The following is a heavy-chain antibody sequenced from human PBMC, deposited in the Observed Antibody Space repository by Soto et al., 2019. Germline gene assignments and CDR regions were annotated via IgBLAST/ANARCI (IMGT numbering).Heavy chain of an antibody. Sequence: SENLSLTCTVFGGSISSYDWSWIRQPPGKRLEWIGYIYYSGSTNYNPSLKSRVTISVVTSKNQFSLKLSSVTAADTAVYYCARDLGLVAAAGPENYYYYGMDVWGQGTTVTVSS. V-gene: IGHV4-59*01. CDR3: ARDLGLVAAAGPENYYYYGMDV. CDR2: IYYSGST. J-gene: IGHJ6*02. D-gene: IGHD6-13*01. CDR1: GGSISSYD.